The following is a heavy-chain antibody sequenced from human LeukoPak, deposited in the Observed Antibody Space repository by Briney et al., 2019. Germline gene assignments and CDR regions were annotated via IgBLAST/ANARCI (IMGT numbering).Heavy chain of an antibody. V-gene: IGHV3-23*01. CDR1: GFTFSSYA. CDR2: ISGSGGST. D-gene: IGHD3-16*02. J-gene: IGHJ4*02. Sequence: GGSLRLSCAASGFTFSSYAMSWVRQAPRKGLEWVSAISGSGGSTYYADSVKGRFTISRDNSKNTLYLQMNSLRAEDTAVYYCAKDLMITFGGVIGLFDYWGQGTLVTVSS. CDR3: AKDLMITFGGVIGLFDY.